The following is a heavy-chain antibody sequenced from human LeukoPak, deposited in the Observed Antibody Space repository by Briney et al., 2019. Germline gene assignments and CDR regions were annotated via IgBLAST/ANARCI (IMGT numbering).Heavy chain of an antibody. D-gene: IGHD6-13*01. CDR3: AKEGGSNWYGLDS. CDR1: GFTFSQYA. V-gene: IGHV3-23*01. CDR2: LSGSGTRS. Sequence: PGGSLRLSCAASGFTFSQYAMTWVRQAPGKGLEWVSSLSGSGTRSYYGDSVRGRFTISRDRSKDTVYLQMNSLTAEDTAIYYCAKEGGSNWYGLDSWGQGTRVTISS. J-gene: IGHJ4*02.